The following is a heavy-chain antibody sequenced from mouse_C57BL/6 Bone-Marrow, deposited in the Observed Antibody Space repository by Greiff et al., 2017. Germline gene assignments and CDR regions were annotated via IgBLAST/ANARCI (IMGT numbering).Heavy chain of an antibody. Sequence: VQRVESGPELVKPGASVKISCKASGYAFSSSWMNWVKQRPGKGLEWIGRIYPGDGDTNYNGKFKGKATLTADKSSSTAYMQLSSLTSEDSAVYFCASPQLGLDYWGQGTTLTVSS. J-gene: IGHJ2*01. CDR3: ASPQLGLDY. V-gene: IGHV1-82*01. CDR1: GYAFSSSW. D-gene: IGHD4-1*02. CDR2: IYPGDGDT.